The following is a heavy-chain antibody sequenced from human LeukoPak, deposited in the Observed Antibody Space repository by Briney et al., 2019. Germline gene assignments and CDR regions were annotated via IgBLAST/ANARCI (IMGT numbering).Heavy chain of an antibody. CDR2: ISNSSSYT. CDR1: GFIFSDYY. V-gene: IGHV3-11*05. J-gene: IGHJ4*02. CDR3: ARVHPDGYSAY. D-gene: IGHD5-24*01. Sequence: PGGSLRLSCAASGFIFSDYYMSWIRQAPGKGLEWVSCISNSSSYTNYADSVKGRFTISRDNAKNSLYLQMNSLRAEDTAVYFCARVHPDGYSAYWGQGILVTVSS.